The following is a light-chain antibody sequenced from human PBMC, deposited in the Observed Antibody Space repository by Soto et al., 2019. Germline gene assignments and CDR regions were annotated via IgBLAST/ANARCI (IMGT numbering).Light chain of an antibody. CDR2: DAS. CDR1: QSVGNNY. V-gene: IGKV3-20*01. CDR3: EQYGSTPLT. J-gene: IGKJ4*01. Sequence: DIVLTQSAGTLSFSPGERATLSCRASQSVGNNYLAWYQQKPGQAPRFLIYDASSRATGIPDRFSGSGSGTDFTLTISRLEPEDFAVYYCEQYGSTPLTFGGGTKVDI.